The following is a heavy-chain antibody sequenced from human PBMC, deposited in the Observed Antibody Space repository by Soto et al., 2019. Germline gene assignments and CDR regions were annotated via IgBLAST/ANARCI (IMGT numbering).Heavy chain of an antibody. CDR2: INPNSGGT. CDR1: RYTFTGYY. Sequence: GASVKVSCKASRYTFTGYYMHWVRQAPGQGLEWMGWINPNSGGTNYAQKFQGWVTMTRDTSISTAYMELSRLRSDDTAVYYCARSLQLTPYGMDVWGQGTTVTVSS. CDR3: ARSLQLTPYGMDV. D-gene: IGHD1-1*01. J-gene: IGHJ6*02. V-gene: IGHV1-2*04.